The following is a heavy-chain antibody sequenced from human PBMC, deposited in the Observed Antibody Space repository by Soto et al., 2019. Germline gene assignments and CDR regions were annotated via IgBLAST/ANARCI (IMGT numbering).Heavy chain of an antibody. J-gene: IGHJ2*01. V-gene: IGHV1-69*01. CDR2: LIPIFGTA. CDR3: ASNSINYGGNSIRGGWYFDL. Sequence: QVQLVQSGAEVKKPGSSVKVSCKASGGTFSSYAISWVRQAPGQGLEWMGGLIPIFGTANYAQKFQGRVTITADESTSTAYMELSSLRSEDTAVYYCASNSINYGGNSIRGGWYFDLWGRGTLVTVSS. CDR1: GGTFSSYA. D-gene: IGHD4-17*01.